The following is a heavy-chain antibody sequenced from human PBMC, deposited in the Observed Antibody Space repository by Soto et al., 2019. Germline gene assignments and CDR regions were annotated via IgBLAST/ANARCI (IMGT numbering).Heavy chain of an antibody. CDR1: GFTFSFYG. Sequence: QVQLVESGGGVVQPGRSLRLSCAASGFTFSFYGMHWVRQAPGKGLEWVAVMWSDGSNKYYADSVKGRFTISRDNYKNPLYLQMNSLRAEDSAVYYCALSGGYYYFDYWGQGTLVTVSS. J-gene: IGHJ4*02. CDR2: MWSDGSNK. CDR3: ALSGGYYYFDY. V-gene: IGHV3-33*01. D-gene: IGHD3-22*01.